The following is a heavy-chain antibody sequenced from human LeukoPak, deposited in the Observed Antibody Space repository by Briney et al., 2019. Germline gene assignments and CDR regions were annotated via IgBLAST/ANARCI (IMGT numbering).Heavy chain of an antibody. Sequence: TSETLSLTRTVSGGSISSSSYYWGWIRQPPGKGLEWIGSIYYSGSTYYNPSLKSRVTISVDTSKNQFSLKLSSVTAADTAVYYCARQGLVRIRHLDYWGQGTLVTVSS. D-gene: IGHD3/OR15-3a*01. V-gene: IGHV4-39*01. CDR1: GGSISSSSYY. J-gene: IGHJ4*02. CDR3: ARQGLVRIRHLDY. CDR2: IYYSGST.